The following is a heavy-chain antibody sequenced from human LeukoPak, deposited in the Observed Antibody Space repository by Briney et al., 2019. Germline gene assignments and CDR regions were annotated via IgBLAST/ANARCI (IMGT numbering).Heavy chain of an antibody. J-gene: IGHJ5*02. D-gene: IGHD3-10*01. V-gene: IGHV1-69*04. Sequence: ASVKVFCKASGGTFSSYAISWVRQAPGQGLEWMGRIIPILGIANYAQKFQGRVTITADKSTSTAYMELSSLRSEDTAVYYCARVLPYYGSGSYYNFEVINNWFDPWGQGTLVTVSS. CDR1: GGTFSSYA. CDR3: ARVLPYYGSGSYYNFEVINNWFDP. CDR2: IIPILGIA.